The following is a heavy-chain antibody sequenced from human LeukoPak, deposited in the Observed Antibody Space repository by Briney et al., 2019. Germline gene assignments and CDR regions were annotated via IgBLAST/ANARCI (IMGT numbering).Heavy chain of an antibody. D-gene: IGHD3-10*01. Sequence: ASVKVSCKASGYTFTGYYMHWVRQAPGQGLEWVGWINPNSGGTNYAQKFQGWVTMTRDTSISTAYMELSRLRSDDTAVYYCAREGLTARSSPGAFDIWGQGTMVTVSS. V-gene: IGHV1-2*04. J-gene: IGHJ3*02. CDR1: GYTFTGYY. CDR3: AREGLTARSSPGAFDI. CDR2: INPNSGGT.